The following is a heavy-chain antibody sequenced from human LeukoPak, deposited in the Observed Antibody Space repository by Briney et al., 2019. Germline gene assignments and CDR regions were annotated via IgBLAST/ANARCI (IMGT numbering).Heavy chain of an antibody. CDR3: ARVLYSRSYNFDAFDI. J-gene: IGHJ3*02. D-gene: IGHD1-26*01. CDR2: ISGIGGTT. CDR1: GFTFSNYA. V-gene: IGHV3-23*01. Sequence: GGSLRLSCAASGFTFSNYAMSWVRQGPGKGLGWVSTISGIGGTTSHAGSVKGRFTISRDNSKHTLYLQINSLRAEDTPIYYCARVLYSRSYNFDAFDIWAQGTMLTVPS.